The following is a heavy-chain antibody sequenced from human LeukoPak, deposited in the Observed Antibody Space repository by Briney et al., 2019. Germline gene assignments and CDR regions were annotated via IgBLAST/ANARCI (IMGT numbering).Heavy chain of an antibody. CDR2: INEDGSEK. J-gene: IGHJ4*02. Sequence: PGGSLRLSCAVSGFTISSYWMSWVRQAPGKGPEWVANINEDGSEKHYVDSVKGRFTISGDNARNSLYLQMNSLRGEDTAVYYCARGEYYYDGGYWGQGTLVTVSS. CDR3: ARGEYYYDGGY. D-gene: IGHD3-22*01. V-gene: IGHV3-7*03. CDR1: GFTISSYW.